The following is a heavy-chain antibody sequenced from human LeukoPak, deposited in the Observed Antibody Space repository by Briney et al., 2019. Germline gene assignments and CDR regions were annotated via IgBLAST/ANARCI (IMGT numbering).Heavy chain of an antibody. CDR3: ARAGGSGSARSHYYYGMDV. V-gene: IGHV3-11*01. CDR2: ISSSGSTI. Sequence: PGGSLRLSCGASGFTFSDYYMSWNRQAPGKGLEWVSYISSSGSTIYYADSVKGRFTISRDNAKNSLYLQMNSLRAEDTAVYYCARAGGSGSARSHYYYGMDVWGQGTTVTVSS. J-gene: IGHJ6*02. D-gene: IGHD3-10*01. CDR1: GFTFSDYY.